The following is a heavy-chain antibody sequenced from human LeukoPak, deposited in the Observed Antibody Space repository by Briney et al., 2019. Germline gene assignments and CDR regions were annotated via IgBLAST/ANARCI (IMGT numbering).Heavy chain of an antibody. J-gene: IGHJ4*02. CDR3: ASEGYSYGYSSHYFDY. CDR2: IYSGGST. CDR1: GFTVSSNY. V-gene: IGHV3-66*01. D-gene: IGHD5-18*01. Sequence: GGSLRLSCAASGFTVSSNYMSCVRQAPGKGLEWVSVIYSGGSTYYADPVKGRFTISRDNSKNTLYLQMNSLRAEDTAVYYCASEGYSYGYSSHYFDYWGQGTLVTVSS.